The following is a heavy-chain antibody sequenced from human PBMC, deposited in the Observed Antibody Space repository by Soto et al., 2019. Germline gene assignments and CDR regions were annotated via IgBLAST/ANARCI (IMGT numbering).Heavy chain of an antibody. CDR2: ISYDGSNK. CDR1: GFTFSSYA. D-gene: IGHD2-15*01. V-gene: IGHV3-30-3*01. J-gene: IGHJ4*02. Sequence: QVQLVESGGGVVQPGRSLRLSCAASGFTFSSYAMHWVRQAPGKGLEWVAVISYDGSNKYYADSVKGRFTISRDNSKNTRYLQMNSLRAEDTAVYYCASARYCSGGSCYSHFDYWGQGTLVTVSS. CDR3: ASARYCSGGSCYSHFDY.